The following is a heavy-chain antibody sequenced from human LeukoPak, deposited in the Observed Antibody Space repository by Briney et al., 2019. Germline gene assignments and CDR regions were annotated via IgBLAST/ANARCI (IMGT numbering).Heavy chain of an antibody. CDR1: GFTFSSYA. J-gene: IGHJ5*02. Sequence: GSLRLSCAASGFTFSSYAMSWVRQAPGKGLEWIGEINHSGSTNYNPSLKSRVTISVDTSKKQFSLKLSSVTAADTAVYYCARHVGFITMVRGVINNNWFDPWGQGTLVTVSS. CDR3: ARHVGFITMVRGVINNNWFDP. V-gene: IGHV4-34*01. D-gene: IGHD3-10*01. CDR2: INHSGST.